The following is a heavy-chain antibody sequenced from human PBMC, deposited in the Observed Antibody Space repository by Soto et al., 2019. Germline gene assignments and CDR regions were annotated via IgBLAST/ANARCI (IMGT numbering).Heavy chain of an antibody. CDR2: ISADSGYT. CDR1: GXXXXXXX. CDR3: ARDRPPGSLYGMDA. J-gene: IGHJ6*02. V-gene: IGHV1-18*01. Sequence: VARPGASVTXXXXXSGXXXXXXXLSWVRQTXXXXXXXMGWISADSGYTQYAQFFQGRVTMTRDTSRNTGYMTLRDLTSDDTGIYYCARDRPPGSLYGMDAWGQGTAVTVSS.